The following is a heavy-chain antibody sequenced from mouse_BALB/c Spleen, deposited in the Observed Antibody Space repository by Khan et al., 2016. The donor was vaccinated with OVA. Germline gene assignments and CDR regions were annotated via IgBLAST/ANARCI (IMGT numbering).Heavy chain of an antibody. CDR1: GYSITSDYA. CDR3: ARGRAY. Sequence: VQLQESGPGLVKPSQSLSLTCTVSGYSITSDYAWNWIRQFPGNKLEWMGYITYSGSTSYTPSLKSRISITRDTSKNQFFLQLKSVTTEDTATYYCARGRAYWGQGTLVTVSA. V-gene: IGHV3-2*02. CDR2: ITYSGST. D-gene: IGHD3-3*01. J-gene: IGHJ3*01.